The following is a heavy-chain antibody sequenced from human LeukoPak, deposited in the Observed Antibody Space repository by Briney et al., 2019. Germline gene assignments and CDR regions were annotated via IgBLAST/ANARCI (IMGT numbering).Heavy chain of an antibody. CDR2: INPDGTAT. Sequence: GGSLTLSCAASGFSFSDYWMMWVRQAPGAGLEFVANINPDGTATYYADPVKGRFTISRDNAKNLVYLQMNSLRAEDTAVYHCGRFGYVAGVDLWGQGTLVTVSS. D-gene: IGHD6-19*01. CDR3: GRFGYVAGVDL. CDR1: GFSFSDYW. J-gene: IGHJ4*02. V-gene: IGHV3-7*01.